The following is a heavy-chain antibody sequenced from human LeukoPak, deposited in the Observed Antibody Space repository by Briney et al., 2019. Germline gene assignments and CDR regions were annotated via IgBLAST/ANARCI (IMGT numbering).Heavy chain of an antibody. CDR1: GGSISSYY. V-gene: IGHV4-4*07. D-gene: IGHD3-22*01. Sequence: PSETLSLTCTVSGGSISSYYWSWIRRPAGKGLEWIGRIYTSGSTNYNPSLKSRVTMSVDTSKNQFSLKLSSVTAADTAVYYCARDNRGYYDSSGYYSYYYYMDVWGKGTTVTVSS. CDR2: IYTSGST. J-gene: IGHJ6*03. CDR3: ARDNRGYYDSSGYYSYYYYMDV.